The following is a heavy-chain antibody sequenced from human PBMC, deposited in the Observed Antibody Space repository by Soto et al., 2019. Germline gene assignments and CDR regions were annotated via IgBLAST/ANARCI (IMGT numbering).Heavy chain of an antibody. CDR1: GGSISSSSYY. V-gene: IGHV4-39*01. D-gene: IGHD4-17*01. CDR2: IYYSGST. Sequence: SETLSLTCTVSGGSISSSSYYWGWIRQPPGKGLEWIGSIYYSGSTYYNPSLKSRVTISVDTSKNQFSLKLSSVTAADTAVYYCAIRFYGDYDEYAFDIWGQGTMVTVSS. CDR3: AIRFYGDYDEYAFDI. J-gene: IGHJ3*02.